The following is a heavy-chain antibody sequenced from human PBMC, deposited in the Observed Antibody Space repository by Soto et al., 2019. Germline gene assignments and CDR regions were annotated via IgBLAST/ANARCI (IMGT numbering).Heavy chain of an antibody. CDR2: INTYNGMT. Sequence: QVQLVQSGGEVKKPGASVTVSCKASGYTFINYHITWVRQAPGQGLEWMAWINTYNGMTDYAQKFPGRVTMTRDTSTSTAYMVLRNLGSDDTAVYFCADYQRGEMATDWGQGTLVTVSS. CDR1: GYTFINYH. J-gene: IGHJ4*02. V-gene: IGHV1-18*01. CDR3: ADYQRGEMATD. D-gene: IGHD5-12*01.